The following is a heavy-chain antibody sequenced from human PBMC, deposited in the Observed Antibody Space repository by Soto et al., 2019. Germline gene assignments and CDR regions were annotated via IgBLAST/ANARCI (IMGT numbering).Heavy chain of an antibody. Sequence: GGSLRLSCAASGFTFSSYAMSWVRQAPGKGLEWVSAISGSGGSTYYADSVKGRFTISRDNSKNTLYLQMNSLRAEDTAVYYCAKLNIVVVTAIDYFDYWGQGTRVTVSS. D-gene: IGHD2-21*02. CDR2: ISGSGGST. J-gene: IGHJ4*02. CDR1: GFTFSSYA. CDR3: AKLNIVVVTAIDYFDY. V-gene: IGHV3-23*01.